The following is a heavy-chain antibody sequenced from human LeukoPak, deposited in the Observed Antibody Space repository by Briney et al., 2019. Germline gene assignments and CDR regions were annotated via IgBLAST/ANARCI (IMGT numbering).Heavy chain of an antibody. CDR1: GYSFTNYW. V-gene: IGHV5-10-1*01. CDR2: IDPGDSYT. J-gene: IGHJ4*02. D-gene: IGHD6-19*01. CDR3: ARGIAVAGTAQDY. Sequence: GESLKISCKGSGYSFTNYWINWVRQLPAKGLEWMGRIDPGDSYTNYSPSFQGHVTISADRSISTAYLQWSSLKASDTAMYYCARGIAVAGTAQDYWGQGTLVTVSS.